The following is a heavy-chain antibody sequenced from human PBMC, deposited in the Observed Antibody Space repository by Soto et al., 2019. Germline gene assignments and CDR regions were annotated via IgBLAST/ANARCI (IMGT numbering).Heavy chain of an antibody. CDR2: INPNSGGT. CDR3: ARASSSGWFRIPDFDH. V-gene: IGHV1-2*04. J-gene: IGHJ4*02. Sequence: ASVKVSCKASGYTFTGYYMHWVRQAPGQGLEWMGWINPNSGGTNYAQKFQGWVTMTRDTSISTAYMELSRLRSDDTAVYYCARASSSGWFRIPDFDHWGQGTLVTVSS. D-gene: IGHD6-19*01. CDR1: GYTFTGYY.